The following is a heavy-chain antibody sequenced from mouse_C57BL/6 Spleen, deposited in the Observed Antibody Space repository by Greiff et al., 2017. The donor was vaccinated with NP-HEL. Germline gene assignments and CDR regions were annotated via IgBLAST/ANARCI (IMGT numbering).Heavy chain of an antibody. D-gene: IGHD4-1*01. V-gene: IGHV1-50*01. CDR3: ARSVTETHVYYAKCY. Sequence: QVQLQQPGAELVKPGASVKLSCKASGYTFTSYWMQWVKQRPGQGLEWIGEIDPSDSYSNYNQKFKGKATLTVVTSSSTAYMQLSILTSEDAAVYYGARSVTETHVYYAKCYWGQGTSVTVST. CDR2: IDPSDSYS. CDR1: GYTFTSYW. J-gene: IGHJ4*01.